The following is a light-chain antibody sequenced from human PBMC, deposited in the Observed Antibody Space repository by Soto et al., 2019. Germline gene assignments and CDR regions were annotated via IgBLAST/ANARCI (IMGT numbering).Light chain of an antibody. V-gene: IGLV1-47*02. CDR1: SSNIGSYP. CDR3: AAWDASLSGHV. J-gene: IGLJ1*01. Sequence: QSVLTQSPSASGTPGQRVTISCYGSSSNIGSYPVYWYQQLPGTAPKLLINSDDQRPSGVPDRFSASNSGTSASLAIIGLRSEDEADYYCAAWDASLSGHVFGAGTKLTVL. CDR2: SDD.